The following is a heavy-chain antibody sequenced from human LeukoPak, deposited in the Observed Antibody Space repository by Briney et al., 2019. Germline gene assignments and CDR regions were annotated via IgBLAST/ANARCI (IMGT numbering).Heavy chain of an antibody. Sequence: LSLTCTVSGGSISSGGYYWSWVRQAPGKGLEWISYINSRSSTIYYADSVKGRFTSSRDNGKNSLYLQMNSLRDEDTAVYFCAKAGAYGAINTWGQGTLVTVSS. CDR3: AKAGAYGAINT. CDR1: GGSISSGGYY. CDR2: INSRSSTI. J-gene: IGHJ5*02. D-gene: IGHD3-10*01. V-gene: IGHV3-48*02.